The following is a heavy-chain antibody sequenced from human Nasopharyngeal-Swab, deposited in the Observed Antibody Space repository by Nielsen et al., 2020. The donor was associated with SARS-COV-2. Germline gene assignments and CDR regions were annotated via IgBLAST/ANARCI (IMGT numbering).Heavy chain of an antibody. D-gene: IGHD3-22*01. CDR2: IYYSGST. V-gene: IGHV4-59*13. CDR3: ARDRKAYYDSSGFDY. CDR1: GGSISSYY. J-gene: IGHJ4*02. Sequence: SETLSLTCTVSGGSISSYYWSWIRQPPGKGLEWSGYIYYSGSTNYNPSLKSRVTISVDTSKNQFSLKLSSVTAADTAVYYCARDRKAYYDSSGFDYWGQGTLVTVSS.